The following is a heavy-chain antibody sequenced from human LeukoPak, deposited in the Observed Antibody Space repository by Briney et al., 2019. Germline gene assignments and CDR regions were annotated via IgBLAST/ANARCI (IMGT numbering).Heavy chain of an antibody. D-gene: IGHD3-22*01. V-gene: IGHV4-59*01. CDR2: IYESGST. CDR3: ARDLYDHDSSGYYEF. CDR1: GGSISGYY. Sequence: PSETLSLTCTVSGGSISGYYWSWIRQPPGKALEWIGYIYESGSTDYNPSLKSRVTISRDTSKNQVSLKLNSVTTADTAVYYCARDLYDHDSSGYYEFWGQGTLVTVSS. J-gene: IGHJ4*02.